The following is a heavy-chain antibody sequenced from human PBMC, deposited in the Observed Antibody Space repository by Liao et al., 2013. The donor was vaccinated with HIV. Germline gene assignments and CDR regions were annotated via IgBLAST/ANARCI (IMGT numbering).Heavy chain of an antibody. D-gene: IGHD4-23*01. Sequence: QVQLQESGPGLVKPSQTLSLTCTVSGGSISSGSYHWNWLRQPAGKGPEWIGRISISGSTNYRSSLKSRVTISIDTSKNQFSLMLTSVTAADTAVYYCARDTLNHDYGGLFGLGHWGQGAWSPSPQ. J-gene: IGHJ1*01. V-gene: IGHV4-61*02. CDR2: ISISGST. CDR1: GGSISSGSYH. CDR3: ARDTLNHDYGGLFGLGH.